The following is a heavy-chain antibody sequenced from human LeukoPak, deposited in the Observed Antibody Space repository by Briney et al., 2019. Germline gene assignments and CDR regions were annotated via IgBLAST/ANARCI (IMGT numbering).Heavy chain of an antibody. J-gene: IGHJ4*02. D-gene: IGHD6-19*01. CDR2: IYHSGST. CDR3: ARGLGYSSGWLDY. V-gene: IGHV4-59*01. CDR1: GGSISSYY. Sequence: ETLSLTCTVSGGSISSYYWSWVRQPPGKGLEWIGYIYHSGSTNYNPSLKSRVTISVDTSKNQFSLKLSSVTAADTAMYYCARGLGYSSGWLDYWGQGTLVTVSS.